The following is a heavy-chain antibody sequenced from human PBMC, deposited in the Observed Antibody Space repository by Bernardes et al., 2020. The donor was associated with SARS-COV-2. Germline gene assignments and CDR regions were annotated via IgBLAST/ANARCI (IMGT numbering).Heavy chain of an antibody. Sequence: GGSLRLSCGSSRFTVSRKYMSWVRQAPGMGLEWVSVIYSGGLTYYADSVRGRFTISRDNSKNTLHLQMNNVRAEDTAVYYCATAAATMGYLDLWGRGTLVTVSS. CDR1: RFTVSRKY. CDR2: IYSGGLT. J-gene: IGHJ2*01. CDR3: ATAAATMGYLDL. D-gene: IGHD2-8*01. V-gene: IGHV3-66*01.